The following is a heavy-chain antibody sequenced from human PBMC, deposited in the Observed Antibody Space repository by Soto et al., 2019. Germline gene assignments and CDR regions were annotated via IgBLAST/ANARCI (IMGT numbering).Heavy chain of an antibody. CDR1: GFTFSSYA. Sequence: GGSLRLSCAASGFTFSSYAMHWVRQAPGKGLEWVAVISYDGSNKYYADSVKGRFTISRDNSKNTLYLQMNSLRAEDTAVYYCARSLSAGYSYGNDIGNWGQGTLVTVSS. CDR3: ARSLSAGYSYGNDIGN. J-gene: IGHJ4*02. CDR2: ISYDGSNK. V-gene: IGHV3-30-3*01. D-gene: IGHD5-18*01.